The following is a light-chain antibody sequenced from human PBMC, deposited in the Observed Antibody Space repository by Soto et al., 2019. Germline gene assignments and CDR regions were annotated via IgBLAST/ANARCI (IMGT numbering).Light chain of an antibody. CDR3: LQHNSYPLT. CDR1: QGIGNY. CDR2: AAS. Sequence: IQMTQSPSALSASIRDRVTITCRASQGIGNYVAWFQVKPGKVPKRLIYAASSLQSGVSSRFSGYGSGTESTLTISSLQPEDSAIYYCLQHNSYPLTFGGGTQVDIK. J-gene: IGKJ4*01. V-gene: IGKV1-17*03.